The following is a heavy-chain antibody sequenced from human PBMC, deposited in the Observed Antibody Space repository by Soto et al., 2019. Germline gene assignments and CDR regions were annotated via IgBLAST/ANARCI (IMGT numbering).Heavy chain of an antibody. CDR2: IYSGGST. CDR3: ARTSIAVAGSTKYYYGMDV. D-gene: IGHD6-19*01. J-gene: IGHJ6*02. V-gene: IGHV3-53*01. CDR1: GFTVSSNY. Sequence: GGSLRLSCAASGFTVSSNYMSWVRQAPGKGLEWVSVIYSGGSTYYADSVKGRFTISRDNSKNKLYLQLNSLRAEDTAVYYCARTSIAVAGSTKYYYGMDVWGQGTTVTVSS.